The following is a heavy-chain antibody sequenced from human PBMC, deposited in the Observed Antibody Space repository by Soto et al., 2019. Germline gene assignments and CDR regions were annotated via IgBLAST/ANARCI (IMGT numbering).Heavy chain of an antibody. Sequence: GGSLRLSCAASGFTFSSHPMSWVRQALGKGLGWVSAIGERGDGIAYRDSVKGRFTISRDNFKNMLYLQMDSLRDEDTAVDYCAHRLGNYYFSDLPFDLLGQGTMITVSS. D-gene: IGHD1-26*01. V-gene: IGHV3-23*01. CDR1: GFTFSSHP. CDR2: IGERGDGI. J-gene: IGHJ3*01. CDR3: AHRLGNYYFSDLPFDL.